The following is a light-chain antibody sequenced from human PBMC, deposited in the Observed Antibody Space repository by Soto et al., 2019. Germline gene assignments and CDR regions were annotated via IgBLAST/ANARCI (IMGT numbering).Light chain of an antibody. V-gene: IGLV2-14*03. CDR1: RSDNGTYNY. Sequence: QSVLTQPASVSGSPGQSITISCTGTRSDNGTYNYLSWYQQHPGKAPRLVISDVSNRPSGVSNRFSGSKSGNTASLTITGLQSEDEADYYCTSYTTTSSFVFGSGTKVTVL. CDR3: TSYTTTSSFV. J-gene: IGLJ1*01. CDR2: DVS.